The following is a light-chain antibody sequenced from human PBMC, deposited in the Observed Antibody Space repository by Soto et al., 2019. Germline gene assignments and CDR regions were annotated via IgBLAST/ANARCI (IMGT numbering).Light chain of an antibody. J-gene: IGKJ1*01. Sequence: DIQMTHSPSTLSASVLYIVTLTFRASQSAITILAWYQQKPGQAPKVLIYDASTLQSGVPSRFSGSGSGTEFTLTISSLQPDDFATYYCQNYNSYSEKFGQGTKVDIK. CDR3: QNYNSYSEK. V-gene: IGKV1-5*01. CDR2: DAS. CDR1: QSAITI.